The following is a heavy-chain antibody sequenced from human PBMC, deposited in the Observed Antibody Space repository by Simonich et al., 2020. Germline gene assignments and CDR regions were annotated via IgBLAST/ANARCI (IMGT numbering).Heavy chain of an antibody. D-gene: IGHD1-1*01. CDR2: INNSGST. Sequence: QVQLQQWGAGLLKPSETLSLPCAVYGGSFSGYYWSWIHQPPGKGVEWIGEINNSGSTNYNPSLKSRVTISVDTSKNQFSLKLSSVTAADTAVYYCARHLQLGPFDYWGQGTLVTVSS. CDR3: ARHLQLGPFDY. CDR1: GGSFSGYY. J-gene: IGHJ4*02. V-gene: IGHV4-34*01.